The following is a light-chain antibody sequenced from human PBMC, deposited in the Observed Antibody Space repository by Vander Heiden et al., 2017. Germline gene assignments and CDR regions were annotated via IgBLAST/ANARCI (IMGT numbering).Light chain of an antibody. CDR1: QSVSSD. CDR2: GAS. Sequence: EIVMTQSPATLSVSPGERATRSCRTSQSVSSDLAWYQLKPGQAPRLLIYGASTRATGIPARFSGSGSGTDFTLTIISLQSEDFAIYYCQQHNNWPQTFGQGTKVEV. V-gene: IGKV3-15*01. CDR3: QQHNNWPQT. J-gene: IGKJ1*01.